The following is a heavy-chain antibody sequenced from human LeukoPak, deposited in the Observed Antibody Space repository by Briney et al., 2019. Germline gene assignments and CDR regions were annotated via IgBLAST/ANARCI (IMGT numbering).Heavy chain of an antibody. CDR1: GFTFSSYS. D-gene: IGHD3-22*01. Sequence: GGSLRLSCAASGFTFSSYSMNWVRQAPGKGLEWVSSISSSSSYIYYADSVKGRFTISRDNAKNSLYLQMNSLRAEDTAVYYCARAGPYYDSSGYYLDYWGQGTLVTVSS. V-gene: IGHV3-21*01. CDR2: ISSSSSYI. J-gene: IGHJ4*02. CDR3: ARAGPYYDSSGYYLDY.